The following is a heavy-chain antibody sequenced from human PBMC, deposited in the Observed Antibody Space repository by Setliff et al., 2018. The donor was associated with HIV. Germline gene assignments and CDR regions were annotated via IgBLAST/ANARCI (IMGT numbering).Heavy chain of an antibody. CDR1: GFTFSTYP. J-gene: IGHJ3*02. V-gene: IGHV3-48*01. Sequence: PGESLTISCAASGFTFSTYPINWVRQAPGKGLEWVSHIDPSGRSMDYADSVKGRFTISRDNSKNTLYLQMNTLRAEDTAIYYCAKQMKSMGPYDGFDIWGQGTMVTVSS. CDR2: IDPSGRSM. D-gene: IGHD3-10*01. CDR3: AKQMKSMGPYDGFDI.